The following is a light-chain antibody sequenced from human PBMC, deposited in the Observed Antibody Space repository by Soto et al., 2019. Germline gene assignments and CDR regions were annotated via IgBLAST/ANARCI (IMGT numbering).Light chain of an antibody. V-gene: IGKV3-20*01. Sequence: EIVLTQSPGTLSLSPGERATLSCSASQSVSSSYLAWYQPKPGQAPRLLIYGASSRATGIPDRFSGSASGTDFALTISRLEPEDFAVYYCQQYGSSPWTFGQGNQVEIK. J-gene: IGKJ1*01. CDR3: QQYGSSPWT. CDR1: QSVSSSY. CDR2: GAS.